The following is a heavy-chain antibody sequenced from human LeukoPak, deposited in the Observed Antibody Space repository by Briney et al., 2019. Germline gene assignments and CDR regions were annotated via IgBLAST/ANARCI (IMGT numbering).Heavy chain of an antibody. D-gene: IGHD3-3*01. CDR1: GFTFSSYA. CDR3: ANSQGTIFGVVDY. CDR2: ISGNGVLT. J-gene: IGHJ4*02. V-gene: IGHV3-23*01. Sequence: GGSLRLSCAASGFTFSSYAMSWVRQAPGKGLEWVSGISGNGVLTYYADSVKGRFTVSRDNSQNILHLQLNNVRAEDSAIYYCANSQGTIFGVVDYWGQGTLVTVSS.